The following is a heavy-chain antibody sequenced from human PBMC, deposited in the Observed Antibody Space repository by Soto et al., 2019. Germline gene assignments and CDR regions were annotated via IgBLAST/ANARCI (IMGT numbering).Heavy chain of an antibody. CDR1: GFTFSSYS. J-gene: IGHJ4*02. CDR2: ISSSSSYI. CDR3: ARTSLRFRGPYHFDY. Sequence: GGSLRLSCAASGFTFSSYSMNWVRQAPGKGLEWVSSISSSSSYIYYADSVKGRFTIPRDNAKNSLYLQMNSLRAEDTAVYYCARTSLRFRGPYHFDYWGQGTLVTVSS. D-gene: IGHD5-12*01. V-gene: IGHV3-21*01.